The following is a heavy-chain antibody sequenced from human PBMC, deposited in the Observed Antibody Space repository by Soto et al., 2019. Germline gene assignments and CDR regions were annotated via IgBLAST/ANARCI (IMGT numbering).Heavy chain of an antibody. CDR2: TYYRSKWFY. CDR3: ARGVQGSGMGY. Sequence: SQTLSLTCAISGDSVSGNSAAWNWIRQSPSRGLEWLGRTYYRSKWFYDYGLSVRGRLTISPDTRKNQFSLQLSSVTPEDSAVYYCARGVQGSGMGYWGQGILVTVSS. V-gene: IGHV6-1*01. J-gene: IGHJ4*03. D-gene: IGHD6-13*01. CDR1: GDSVSGNSAA.